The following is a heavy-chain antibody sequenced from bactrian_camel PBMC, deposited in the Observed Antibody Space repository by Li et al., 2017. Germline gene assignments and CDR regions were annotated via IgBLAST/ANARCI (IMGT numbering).Heavy chain of an antibody. CDR1: GLPHTNAD. V-gene: IGHV3S55*01. J-gene: IGHJ4*01. CDR3: VRDFIREYSDSTGPAGH. CDR2: ISSDGTT. Sequence: HVQLVESGGGSVQAGNSLVLSCTASGLPHTNADMGWYRQAPGRKCEQVATISSDGTTYYAESVEGRFTISRDNTKNTVYLQMSSLKPEDMAVYYCVRDFIREYSDSTGPAGHWGQGTQVTVS. D-gene: IGHD4*01.